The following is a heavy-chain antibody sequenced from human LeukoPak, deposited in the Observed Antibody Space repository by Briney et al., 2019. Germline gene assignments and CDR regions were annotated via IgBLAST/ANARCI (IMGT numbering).Heavy chain of an antibody. CDR1: GFTFSSYA. J-gene: IGHJ4*02. Sequence: GRSLRLSCAASGFTFSSYAMHWVRQAPGKGLEWVAVISYDGSNKYYADSVKGRFTISRDNSKNTLYLQMNSLRAEDTAVYYCARGVYLWLVPDLDYWGQGTLVTVSS. D-gene: IGHD6-19*01. CDR3: ARGVYLWLVPDLDY. V-gene: IGHV3-30-3*01. CDR2: ISYDGSNK.